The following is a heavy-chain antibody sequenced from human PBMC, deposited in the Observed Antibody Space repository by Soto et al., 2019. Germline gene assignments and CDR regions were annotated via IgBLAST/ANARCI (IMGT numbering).Heavy chain of an antibody. CDR3: ARGHNDYEDY. D-gene: IGHD4-17*01. CDR1: GNTFSTYT. V-gene: IGHV1-69*08. CDR2: VIPLFDKT. Sequence: QVPLVQSGPEVKKPGSSVKVSCKASGNTFSTYTINWVRQAPGQGLEWLGRVIPLFDKTDYAQKFQGRVTITADKSTSTASLELGSLRSEDTAVYYCARGHNDYEDYWAQGTLVTVSS. J-gene: IGHJ4*02.